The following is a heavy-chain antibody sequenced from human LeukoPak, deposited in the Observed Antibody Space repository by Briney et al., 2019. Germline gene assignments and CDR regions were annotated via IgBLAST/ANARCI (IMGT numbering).Heavy chain of an antibody. J-gene: IGHJ3*02. D-gene: IGHD2-2*01. CDR2: IIAGNGNT. Sequence: ASVKISCNASGYTFTSYAIQWVRQAPGQRLQWMGWIIAGNGNTKYSQKFQGRVTITRDTSASTAYMELSSLRSEDTAVYYCARGLGYCSSTSCYAEAHAFDIWGQGTMVTVSS. CDR3: ARGLGYCSSTSCYAEAHAFDI. V-gene: IGHV1-3*01. CDR1: GYTFTSYA.